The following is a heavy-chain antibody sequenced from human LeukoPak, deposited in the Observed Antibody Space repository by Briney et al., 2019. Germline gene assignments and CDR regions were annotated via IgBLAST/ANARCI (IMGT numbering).Heavy chain of an antibody. Sequence: PSQTLSLTCTVSGASISSDSYLWNWIRQPAGKGLEWIGRIYNSGNTNYNPSLKSRVSISVDTSKNQFSLKVSSVTAADTAVYYCARGLYSNYYYNYHMDVWGKGTTVTVSS. D-gene: IGHD4-11*01. CDR2: IYNSGNT. CDR1: GASISSDSYL. J-gene: IGHJ6*03. CDR3: ARGLYSNYYYNYHMDV. V-gene: IGHV4-61*02.